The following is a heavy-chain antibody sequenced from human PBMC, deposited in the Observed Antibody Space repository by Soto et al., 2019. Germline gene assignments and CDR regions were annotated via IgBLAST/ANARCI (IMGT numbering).Heavy chain of an antibody. V-gene: IGHV3-48*01. Sequence: PGGSLRVSCAASGFTFSSDAMSWVRQAPGKGMEWVSYINVYSSAIYYADSVKGRFTISRDNAKDSLYLQVNSLRAEVTAVYYCVLGDYFLDYWGQGTQVTVSS. CDR2: INVYSSAI. CDR3: VLGDYFLDY. J-gene: IGHJ4*02. D-gene: IGHD4-17*01. CDR1: GFTFSSDA.